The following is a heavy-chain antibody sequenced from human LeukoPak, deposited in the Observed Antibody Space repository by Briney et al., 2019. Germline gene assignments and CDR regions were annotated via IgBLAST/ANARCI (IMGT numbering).Heavy chain of an antibody. D-gene: IGHD6-13*01. Sequence: SETLSLTCTVSGGSISSYYWSWVRQPAGKGLEWIGRFYISGSRKYNPSLKSRDTMSVDTSNNQFSLELTSVTAADTAVYYCARDWGIEAMGGHFYYYGMDVWGQGTTVTVS. CDR2: FYISGSR. CDR3: ARDWGIEAMGGHFYYYGMDV. J-gene: IGHJ6*02. CDR1: GGSISSYY. V-gene: IGHV4-4*07.